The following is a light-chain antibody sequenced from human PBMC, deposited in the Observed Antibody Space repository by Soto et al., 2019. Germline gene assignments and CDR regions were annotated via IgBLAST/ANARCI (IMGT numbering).Light chain of an antibody. J-gene: IGLJ2*01. Sequence: QSALTQPPSVSGAPGQRVTISSAGSSSNIGAGYHVHWYQQLPGTAPKLLIYGNNNRPSGVPDRFSGSKSGTSASLAITGLQAEDEADYYCQSYDSSLSGSEVFGGGTKVTVL. CDR3: QSYDSSLSGSEV. V-gene: IGLV1-40*01. CDR1: SSNIGAGYH. CDR2: GNN.